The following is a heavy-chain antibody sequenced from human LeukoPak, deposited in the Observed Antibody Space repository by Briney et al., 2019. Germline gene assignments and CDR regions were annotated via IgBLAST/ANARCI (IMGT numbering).Heavy chain of an antibody. Sequence: PGGSLRLSCAASGFTFSDAWMNWVRQAPGKGLVWVSRIASDGNSTTYADSVKGRFSISRDNAKNTLYLQMNSLRVEDTAVYYCAGGRPHGNDYWGQGTLVTVSS. V-gene: IGHV3-74*01. J-gene: IGHJ4*02. D-gene: IGHD4-23*01. CDR1: GFTFSDAW. CDR2: IASDGNST. CDR3: AGGRPHGNDY.